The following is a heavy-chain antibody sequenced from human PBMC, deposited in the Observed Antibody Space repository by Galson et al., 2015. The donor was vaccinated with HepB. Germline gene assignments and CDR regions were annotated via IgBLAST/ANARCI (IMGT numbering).Heavy chain of an antibody. Sequence: SLRLSCAASGFTFSSYGMHWVRQAPGKGLEWVAVISYDGSNKYYADSVKGRFTISRDNSKNALYLQMNSLRAEDTAVYYCAKDVPFSRGICLLSGFSRGHGTDYWGQGTLVTVSS. CDR1: GFTFSSYG. CDR2: ISYDGSNK. V-gene: IGHV3-30*18. CDR3: AKDVPFSRGICLLSGFSRGHGTDY. D-gene: IGHD1-14*01. J-gene: IGHJ4*02.